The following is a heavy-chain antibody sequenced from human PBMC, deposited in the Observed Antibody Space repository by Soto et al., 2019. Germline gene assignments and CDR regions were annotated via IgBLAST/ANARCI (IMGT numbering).Heavy chain of an antibody. J-gene: IGHJ5*02. Sequence: PSETLSLTCAVYGGSFSDYHWSWIRQPPGKGLEWIGEINHRGSTNYNPSLKSRVTTSVDTSKNQFSLKLSSVTAADTAVYYCARHPSDFWFDPWGQGTLVTVSS. D-gene: IGHD2-21*02. CDR2: INHRGST. CDR1: GGSFSDYH. V-gene: IGHV4-34*01. CDR3: ARHPSDFWFDP.